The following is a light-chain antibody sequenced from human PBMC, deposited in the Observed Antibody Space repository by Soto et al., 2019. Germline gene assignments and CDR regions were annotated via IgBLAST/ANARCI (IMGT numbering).Light chain of an antibody. CDR3: QQYNNWPPWT. Sequence: EIVMTQSPVTLSVSPGERATLSCRASQSLGSNLAWYQQKPGQAPRLLIYGASTRATGIPARFSGSGSGTDFTLTISSLQSEDFAVYYCQQYNNWPPWTFGQGTKVEIK. CDR2: GAS. CDR1: QSLGSN. J-gene: IGKJ1*01. V-gene: IGKV3-15*01.